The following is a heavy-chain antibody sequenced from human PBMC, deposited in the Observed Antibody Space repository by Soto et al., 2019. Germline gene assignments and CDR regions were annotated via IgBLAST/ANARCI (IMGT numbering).Heavy chain of an antibody. V-gene: IGHV3-21*01. CDR2: ISSSIIYI. D-gene: IGHD3-22*01. CDR1: GFSFSTYS. J-gene: IGHJ4*01. Sequence: GSLRLSCAASGFSFSTYSMNWVRQAPGKGLEWVASISSSIIYIYYADSVKGRFTISRDNAKNSLYLQMNSLRAEDTAVYYCARDYDSSGYRDDYWGHGTLVTVSS. CDR3: ARDYDSSGYRDDY.